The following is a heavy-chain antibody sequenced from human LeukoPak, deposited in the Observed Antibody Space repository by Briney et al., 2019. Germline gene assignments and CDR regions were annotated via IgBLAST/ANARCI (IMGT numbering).Heavy chain of an antibody. Sequence: ASVKVSCKASGYTFTVNHVHWVRQAPGQGLERMGWNDPNSGGTKYAQKFQDRAAMTSDTSISTAYMELSGLRSDDTAVYFCAREADIVSFDLWGRGTLVTVSS. V-gene: IGHV1-2*02. CDR1: GYTFTVNH. CDR3: AREADIVSFDL. CDR2: NDPNSGGT. J-gene: IGHJ2*01. D-gene: IGHD3-16*02.